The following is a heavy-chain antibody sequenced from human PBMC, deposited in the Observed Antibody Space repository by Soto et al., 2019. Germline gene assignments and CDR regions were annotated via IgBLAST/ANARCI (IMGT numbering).Heavy chain of an antibody. J-gene: IGHJ6*01. CDR1: GYIFTGYH. CDR3: ARDARGRRGFYEMDI. CDR2: INPNSGDT. Sequence: ASVKVSCKASGYIFTGYHIHWVRQAPGRGLEWMGWINPNSGDTEYAQNFQGRVTMTRDTSFNLVYMEMSGLMSDDTAVYYCARDARGRRGFYEMDIWGQGTTVTVCS. D-gene: IGHD3-22*01. V-gene: IGHV1-2*02.